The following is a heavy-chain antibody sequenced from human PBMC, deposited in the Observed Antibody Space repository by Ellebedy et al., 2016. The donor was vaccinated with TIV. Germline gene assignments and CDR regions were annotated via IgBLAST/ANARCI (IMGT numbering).Heavy chain of an antibody. CDR1: GFTFSSNS. D-gene: IGHD2-2*01. Sequence: GESLKISCAASGFTFSSNSMNWVRQAPGKGLEWVSSISSSSTYIYYADSVKGRLTISRDNTKNSLYLQMNSLRAEDTAVYYCARDPLQLLENGMAVWGQGTTVTVSS. V-gene: IGHV3-21*01. CDR2: ISSSSTYI. J-gene: IGHJ6*02. CDR3: ARDPLQLLENGMAV.